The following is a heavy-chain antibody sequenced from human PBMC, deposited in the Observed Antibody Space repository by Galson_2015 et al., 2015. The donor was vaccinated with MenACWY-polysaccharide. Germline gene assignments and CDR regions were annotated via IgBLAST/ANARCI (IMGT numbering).Heavy chain of an antibody. J-gene: IGHJ3*02. CDR3: AREGSRIVFHAFDT. CDR1: TFTFRGSG. CDR2: IQNDGSEK. Sequence: SLRLSCAASTFTFRGSGMHWVRQAPGKGLEWVAVIQNDGSEKVYADSVKGRFTISRDNSKNTLYLQMNSLRVEDTAVYYCAREGSRIVFHAFDTWGQGTLVTVS. V-gene: IGHV3-33*01. D-gene: IGHD2-21*01.